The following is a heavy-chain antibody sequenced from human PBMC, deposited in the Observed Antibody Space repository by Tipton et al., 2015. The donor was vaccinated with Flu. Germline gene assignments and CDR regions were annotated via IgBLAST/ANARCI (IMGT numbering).Heavy chain of an antibody. J-gene: IGHJ6*02. CDR2: IDWGSGSI. Sequence: SLRLSCAASGFRFGGYDMHWVRQAPGKGLEWVAGIDWGSGSICYADSVKGRLTISRDNAKNSLYLQMNSLRAEDTALYYCAKPYGNCGSISCQDNYGMDVWGQGTTVPVSS. CDR1: GFRFGGYD. V-gene: IGHV3-9*01. D-gene: IGHD2-2*01. CDR3: AKPYGNCGSISCQDNYGMDV.